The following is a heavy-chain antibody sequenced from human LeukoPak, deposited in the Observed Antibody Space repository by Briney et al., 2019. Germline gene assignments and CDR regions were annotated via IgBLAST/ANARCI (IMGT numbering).Heavy chain of an antibody. Sequence: SQTLSLTCAISGDSVSSNSAAWNWIRQSPSRGLEWLGRTYYRSKWYNDYAVSVKSRITINPDTSKNQFSLQLNSVTPEDTAVYYCARAGEETTCYYYYGMDVWGQGTTVTVSS. CDR3: ARAGEETTCYYYYGMDV. CDR2: TYYRSKWYN. V-gene: IGHV6-1*01. D-gene: IGHD2/OR15-2a*01. J-gene: IGHJ6*02. CDR1: GDSVSSNSAA.